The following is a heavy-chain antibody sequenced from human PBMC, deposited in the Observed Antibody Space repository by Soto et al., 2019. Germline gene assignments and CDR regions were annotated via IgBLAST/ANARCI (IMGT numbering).Heavy chain of an antibody. V-gene: IGHV4-4*02. CDR3: ARCRSYCSSTSCAKYYYYGMDV. CDR1: GGSISSSNW. Sequence: SETLSLTCAVSGGSISSSNWWSWVRQPPGKGLEWIGEIYHSGSTNYNPSLKSRVTISVDKSKNQFSLKLSSVTAADTAVYYCARCRSYCSSTSCAKYYYYGMDVWGQGTTVTVSS. CDR2: IYHSGST. D-gene: IGHD2-2*01. J-gene: IGHJ6*02.